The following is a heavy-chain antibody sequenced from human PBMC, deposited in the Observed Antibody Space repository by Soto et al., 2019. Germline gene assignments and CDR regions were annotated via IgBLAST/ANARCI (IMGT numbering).Heavy chain of an antibody. CDR2: ISYDGSNK. D-gene: IGHD2-15*01. CDR3: AKEVVGYCSGGSCLVDY. V-gene: IGHV3-30*18. Sequence: GGSLRLSCAASGFTFSSYGMHWVRQAPGKGLEWVAVISYDGSNKYYADSVKGRFTISRDNSKNTLYLQMNSLRAEDTAVYYCAKEVVGYCSGGSCLVDYWGQGTLVTVSS. CDR1: GFTFSSYG. J-gene: IGHJ4*02.